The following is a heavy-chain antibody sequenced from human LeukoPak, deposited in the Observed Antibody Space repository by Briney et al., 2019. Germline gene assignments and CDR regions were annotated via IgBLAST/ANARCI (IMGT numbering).Heavy chain of an antibody. D-gene: IGHD2-2*01. CDR1: GFNFRSYS. Sequence: PGGSLRLSCAASGFNFRSYSMNWVRQTPGKGLEWVSSISMSTSYIYYADSVKGRFIISRDNAQNSLYLQMNSLRAKDTAIYYCARGVVMVPAAHTDYYHYGMDVWGQGTTVTVSS. CDR2: ISMSTSYI. V-gene: IGHV3-21*01. CDR3: ARGVVMVPAAHTDYYHYGMDV. J-gene: IGHJ6*02.